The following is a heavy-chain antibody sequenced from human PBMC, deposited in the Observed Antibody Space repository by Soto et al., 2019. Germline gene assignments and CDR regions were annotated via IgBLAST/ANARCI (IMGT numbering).Heavy chain of an antibody. J-gene: IGHJ4*02. Sequence: EVQLVESGGGLVQPGRSLRLSCAASGFTFDDYAMHWVRQAPGKGLERVSGISWNSGSIGYADSVKGRFTISRDNAKNSLYLQMNSLRAEDTALYYCAKDRGAGYSSSWLDYWGQGTLVTVSS. CDR2: ISWNSGSI. CDR1: GFTFDDYA. V-gene: IGHV3-9*01. CDR3: AKDRGAGYSSSWLDY. D-gene: IGHD6-13*01.